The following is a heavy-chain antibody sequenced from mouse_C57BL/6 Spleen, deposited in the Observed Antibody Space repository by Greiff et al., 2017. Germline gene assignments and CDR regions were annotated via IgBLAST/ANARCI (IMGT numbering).Heavy chain of an antibody. D-gene: IGHD3-3*01. CDR3: ARDREEYFDV. CDR2: INYDGSST. V-gene: IGHV5-16*01. CDR1: GFTFSDYY. J-gene: IGHJ1*03. Sequence: EVQLVESEGGLVQPGSSMKLSCTASGFTFSDYYMAWVRQVPEKGLEWVANINYDGSSTYYLDSLKSRFIISRDNAKNILYLQMSSLKSEDTATYYCARDREEYFDVWGTGTTVTVSS.